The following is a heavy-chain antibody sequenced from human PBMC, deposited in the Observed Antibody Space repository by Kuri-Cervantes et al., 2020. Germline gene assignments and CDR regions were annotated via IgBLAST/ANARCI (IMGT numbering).Heavy chain of an antibody. CDR1: GFTFSNYW. CDR2: INTDGTTT. J-gene: IGHJ6*02. D-gene: IGHD2-15*01. V-gene: IGHV3-74*01. CDR3: AREEVVFFDYYGMDV. Sequence: GGSLRLSCAASGFTFSNYWMHWVRQAPGKGLVWVSRINTDGTTTNYADSVKGRFTISRDSAKNTLYLQMNSLRAEDTAVYYCAREEVVFFDYYGMDVWGQGTTVTVSS.